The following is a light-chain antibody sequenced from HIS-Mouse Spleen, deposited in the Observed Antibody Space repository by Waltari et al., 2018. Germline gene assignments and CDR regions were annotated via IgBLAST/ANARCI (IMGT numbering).Light chain of an antibody. CDR2: DVS. Sequence: GTSSDVGGYNYVSWYQQHPGKAPKLMIYDVSNRPSGVSNRFSGSKSGNTASLTISGLQAEDEADYYCSSYTSSSTWVFGGGTKLTVL. CDR1: SSDVGGYNY. CDR3: SSYTSSSTWV. J-gene: IGLJ3*02. V-gene: IGLV2-14*03.